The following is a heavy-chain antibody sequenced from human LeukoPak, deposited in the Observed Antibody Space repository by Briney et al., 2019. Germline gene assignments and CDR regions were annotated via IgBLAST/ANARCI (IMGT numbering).Heavy chain of an antibody. CDR3: ARRLGSAMYFDY. D-gene: IGHD5-18*01. J-gene: IGHJ4*02. CDR1: GGSISSSSYY. CDR2: IYYSGDT. V-gene: IGHV4-39*01. Sequence: SETLSLTCTVSGGSISSSSYYRGWIRQPPGKGLEWIGNIYYSGDTYYNPSLKSRLTMSVDTSNNQFSLKLRSVTAADTAVYYCARRLGSAMYFDYWGQGTQVSVSS.